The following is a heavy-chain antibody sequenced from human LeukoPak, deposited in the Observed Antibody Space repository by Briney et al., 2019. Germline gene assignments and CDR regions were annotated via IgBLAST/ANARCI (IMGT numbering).Heavy chain of an antibody. D-gene: IGHD6-6*01. CDR1: GGSISSGFYY. CDR2: IYSSGNT. J-gene: IGHJ6*03. CDR3: ARHSYSTSYSYYYMDV. V-gene: IGHV4-61*02. Sequence: PSETLSFTCTVSGGSISSGFYYWSWIRQPAGKGLEWIGRIYSSGNTNYNPSLKSRVTISVDTSKNHFSLRLSSVTAADTAVYYCARHSYSTSYSYYYMDVWGRGTTVTVSS.